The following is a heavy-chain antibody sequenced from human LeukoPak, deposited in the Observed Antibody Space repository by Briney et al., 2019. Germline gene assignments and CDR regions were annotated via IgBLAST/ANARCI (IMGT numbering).Heavy chain of an antibody. CDR3: AKDADVSGYDSHFDY. V-gene: IGHV3-9*01. J-gene: IGHJ4*02. Sequence: PGRSLRLSCAASGFTFDDYAMHWVRQAPGKGLEWVSGISWRSGSRGYADSVKGRFTISRDNAKNSLYLQMNSLRAEDTALYYCAKDADVSGYDSHFDYWGQGTLVTVSS. D-gene: IGHD5-12*01. CDR2: ISWRSGSR. CDR1: GFTFDDYA.